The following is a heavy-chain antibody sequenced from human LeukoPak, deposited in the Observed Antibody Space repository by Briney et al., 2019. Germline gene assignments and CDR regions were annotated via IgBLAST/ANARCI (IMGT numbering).Heavy chain of an antibody. J-gene: IGHJ4*02. CDR1: GFTFSSYW. CDR2: INSDGSST. Sequence: PGGSLRLSCAASGFTFSSYWMHWVRQAPGKGLVWVSRINSDGSSTSYADSVKGRFTISRDNAKNSLYLQMNSLRAEDTAVYYCARVGAVAGMGYWGQGTLVTVSS. D-gene: IGHD6-19*01. CDR3: ARVGAVAGMGY. V-gene: IGHV3-74*01.